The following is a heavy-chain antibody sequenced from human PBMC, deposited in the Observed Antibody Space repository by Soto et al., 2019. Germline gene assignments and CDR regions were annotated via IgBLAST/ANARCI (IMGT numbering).Heavy chain of an antibody. J-gene: IGHJ4*02. CDR1: GGSISSSSYY. Sequence: SETLSLTCTVSGGSISSSSYYWGWIRQPPGKGLEWIGSIYYSGSTYYNPSLKSRVTISVDTSKNQFSLKLSSVTAADTAVYYCARHEGVVDWLLWRPYLNFDYWGQGTLVTVSS. CDR3: ARHEGVVDWLLWRPYLNFDY. D-gene: IGHD3-9*01. V-gene: IGHV4-39*01. CDR2: IYYSGST.